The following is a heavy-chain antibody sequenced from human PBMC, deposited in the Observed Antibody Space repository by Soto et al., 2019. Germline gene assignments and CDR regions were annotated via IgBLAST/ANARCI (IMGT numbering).Heavy chain of an antibody. CDR2: ISYDGSNK. CDR3: AKSRGSYFAFDI. J-gene: IGHJ3*02. V-gene: IGHV3-30*18. D-gene: IGHD1-26*01. CDR1: GFTFSSYG. Sequence: QVQLVESGGGVVQPGRSLRLSCAASGFTFSSYGMHWVRQAPGKGLEWVAVISYDGSNKYYADSVKGRFTISRDNSKNTLYLQMNSLRAEDTAVYYCAKSRGSYFAFDIWGQGTMVTVSS.